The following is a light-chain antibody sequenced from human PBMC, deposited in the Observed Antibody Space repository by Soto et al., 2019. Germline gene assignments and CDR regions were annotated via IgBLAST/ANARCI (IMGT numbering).Light chain of an antibody. CDR2: EVS. Sequence: QSALTQPASVSASPGQSITISCTGTSSDIGRYNYVSWYQQHPGKVPKLIIYEVSHRPSGVSPHFSASKSGNTASLTISGLQAEDEADYFCTSYTGSSLVFGGGTKLTVL. V-gene: IGLV2-14*01. CDR1: SSDIGRYNY. CDR3: TSYTGSSLV. J-gene: IGLJ2*01.